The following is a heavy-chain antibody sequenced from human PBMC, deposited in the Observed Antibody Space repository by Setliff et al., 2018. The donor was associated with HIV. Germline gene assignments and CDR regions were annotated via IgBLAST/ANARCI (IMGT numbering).Heavy chain of an antibody. CDR1: GGSISRSPHY. Sequence: ETLSLTCTVSGGSISRSPHYWGWIRQPPGKGLEWIGSMYYRGNTHYNPSLKSRVSIDADTSNDQFSLKLKYVTAADTAVYYCARGDYRIIAAAGSGWFDPWGQGTRVTVSS. J-gene: IGHJ5*02. CDR2: MYYRGNT. V-gene: IGHV4-39*01. D-gene: IGHD6-13*01. CDR3: ARGDYRIIAAAGSGWFDP.